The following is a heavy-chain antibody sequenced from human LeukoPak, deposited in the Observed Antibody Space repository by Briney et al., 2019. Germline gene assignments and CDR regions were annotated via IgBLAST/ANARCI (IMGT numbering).Heavy chain of an antibody. CDR3: ASRPDQREVIPAHFDY. Sequence: PSETLSLTCGVYGGSFSGYHWSWIRQPPGKGLEWIGEINHSGSTNYNPSLKSRVTISVDTSKNQFSLKLSSVTAADTAVYYCASRPDQREVIPAHFDYWGQGTLVTVSS. J-gene: IGHJ4*02. CDR1: GGSFSGYH. CDR2: INHSGST. V-gene: IGHV4-34*01. D-gene: IGHD3-16*02.